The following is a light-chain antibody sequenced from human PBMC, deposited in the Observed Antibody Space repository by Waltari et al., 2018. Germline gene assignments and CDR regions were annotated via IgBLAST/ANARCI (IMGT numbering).Light chain of an antibody. V-gene: IGLV10-54*04. CDR3: SAWDSSLSAHV. CDR2: RNN. CDR1: RNNVGNPG. Sequence: QAGLTQPPSVSKGLRPTATLPCTGDRNNVGNPGAAWRQQHQGHPLKLLSYRNNNRPSGISERFSASRSGNTASLTITGLQPEDEADYYCSAWDSSLSAHVFGTGTKVTVL. J-gene: IGLJ1*01.